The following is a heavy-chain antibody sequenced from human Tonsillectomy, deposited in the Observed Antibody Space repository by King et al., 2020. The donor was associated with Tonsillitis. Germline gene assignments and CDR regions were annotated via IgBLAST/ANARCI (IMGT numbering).Heavy chain of an antibody. V-gene: IGHV3-43*01. D-gene: IGHD2-21*01. CDR3: AKDGPEPRKPHIYGMDV. CDR2: ISWDGGST. CDR1: GFTFDDYT. J-gene: IGHJ6*02. Sequence: EVQLVESGGVVVQPGGSLRLSCATSGFTFDDYTMHWVRQAPGKGLEWVSLISWDGGSTFFADSVKGRFTISRDNSKNSLYLQMNSLRTEDTALYYCAKDGPEPRKPHIYGMDVWGQGTTVTVSS.